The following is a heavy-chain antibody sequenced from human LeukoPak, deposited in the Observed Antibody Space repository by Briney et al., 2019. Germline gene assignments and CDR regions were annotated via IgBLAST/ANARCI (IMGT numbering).Heavy chain of an antibody. D-gene: IGHD6-19*01. J-gene: IGHJ6*02. V-gene: IGHV3-48*04. CDR2: ISSSSYTI. CDR3: ARDSAVAGPYYYGMDV. Sequence: PGGSLRLSCAASGFTFSSYSMNWVRQAPGKGLEWVSYISSSSYTIYYADSVKGRFTISRDNAKNSLYLQMNSLRAEDTAVYYCARDSAVAGPYYYGMDVWGQGTTVTVSS. CDR1: GFTFSSYS.